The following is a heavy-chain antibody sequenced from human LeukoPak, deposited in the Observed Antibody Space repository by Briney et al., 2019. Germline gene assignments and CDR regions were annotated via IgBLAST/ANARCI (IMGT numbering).Heavy chain of an antibody. D-gene: IGHD1-26*01. V-gene: IGHV3-30*02. Sequence: GGSLRLSCAASGFTFSSYGMHWVRQAPGKGLEWVAFIRYDGSNKYYADSVKGRFTISRDNSKNTLYLQMNSLRAEDTAVYYCATPLVGAEGGDYWGQGTLVTVSS. CDR2: IRYDGSNK. CDR3: ATPLVGAEGGDY. J-gene: IGHJ4*02. CDR1: GFTFSSYG.